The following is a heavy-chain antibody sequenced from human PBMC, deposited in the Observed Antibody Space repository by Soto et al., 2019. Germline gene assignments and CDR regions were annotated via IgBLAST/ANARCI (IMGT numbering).Heavy chain of an antibody. CDR2: IHYGGSN. CDR3: ARDLGLYYYFDY. Sequence: SETLSLTCPVSGFNVISGTYYWSWIRQPPGKGLEWIGYIHYGGSNNYNPSLKSRVNISADTSKNQFSLKLSSVSAADTAVYYCARDLGLYYYFDYWGQGTLVTVSS. V-gene: IGHV4-61*01. D-gene: IGHD2-15*01. CDR1: GFNVISGTYY. J-gene: IGHJ4*02.